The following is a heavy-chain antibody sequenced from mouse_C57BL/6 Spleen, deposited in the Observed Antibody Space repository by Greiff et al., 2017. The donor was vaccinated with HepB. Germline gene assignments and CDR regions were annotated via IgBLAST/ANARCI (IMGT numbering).Heavy chain of an antibody. D-gene: IGHD1-1*01. CDR2: IYPRDGST. CDR1: GYTFTSYD. CDR3: ARETTVVATNYFDY. J-gene: IGHJ2*01. V-gene: IGHV1-85*01. Sequence: VKLMESGPELVKPGASVKLSCKASGYTFTSYDINWVKQRPGQGLEWIGWIYPRDGSTKYNEKFKGKATLTVDPSSSTAYMELHSLTSEDSAVYFCARETTVVATNYFDYWGQGTTLTVSS.